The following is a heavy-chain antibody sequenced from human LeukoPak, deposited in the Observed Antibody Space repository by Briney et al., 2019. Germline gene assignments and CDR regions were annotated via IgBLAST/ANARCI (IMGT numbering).Heavy chain of an antibody. CDR1: GFTFSSYG. CDR2: IWYDGSNK. D-gene: IGHD6-19*01. CDR3: AREEEQWLVGTYYYYYGMDV. V-gene: IGHV3-33*01. J-gene: IGHJ6*02. Sequence: GGSLRLSCAASGFTFSSYGMHWVRQAPGKGLEWVAVIWYDGSNKYYADSVKGRFTISRDNSKNTLYLQMNSLRAEDTAVYYCAREEEQWLVGTYYYYYGMDVWGQGTTVTVSS.